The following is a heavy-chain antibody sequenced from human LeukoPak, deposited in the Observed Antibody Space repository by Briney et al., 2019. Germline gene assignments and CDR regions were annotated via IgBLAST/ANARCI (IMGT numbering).Heavy chain of an antibody. J-gene: IGHJ6*02. Sequence: QPGGSLRLSCAASGFTFSSYAMSWVRQAPGKGLEWVSAISGSGGSTYYADSVKGRFTISRDNSKNTLYLQMNSLRAEDTAVYYCAKDQSFGPPTLPIDYGDYDPDTYYYYGMDVWGQGTTVTVSS. V-gene: IGHV3-23*01. CDR2: ISGSGGST. CDR3: AKDQSFGPPTLPIDYGDYDPDTYYYYGMDV. CDR1: GFTFSSYA. D-gene: IGHD4-17*01.